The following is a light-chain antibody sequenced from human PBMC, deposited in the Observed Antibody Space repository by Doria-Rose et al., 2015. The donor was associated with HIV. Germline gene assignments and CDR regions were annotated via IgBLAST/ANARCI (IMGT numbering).Light chain of an antibody. CDR2: DAS. Sequence: PGERATLSCRASQNVSSNLAWYQQKPGQAPRPLIYDASNRATGIPARFSGSGSGTDFILTIGSLEPEDFAVYFCQQRSNWPPIFTFGPGTKVDI. V-gene: IGKV3-11*01. J-gene: IGKJ3*01. CDR3: QQRSNWPPIFT. CDR1: QNVSSN.